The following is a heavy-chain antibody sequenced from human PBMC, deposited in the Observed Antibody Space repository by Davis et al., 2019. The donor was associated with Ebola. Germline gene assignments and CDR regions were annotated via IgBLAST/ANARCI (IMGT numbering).Heavy chain of an antibody. D-gene: IGHD1-14*01. CDR3: ARLIRFPGIGTDV. CDR1: GFTFSSHW. V-gene: IGHV3-74*01. J-gene: IGHJ6*02. CDR2: INTDGGST. Sequence: LSLTCAASGFTFSSHWMHWVRQTPGKGLVWVSRINTDGGSTSYADSVKGRFTVSRDNAKNTLFLQMNSLRAEDTAVYYCARLIRFPGIGTDVWGQGTTVIVSS.